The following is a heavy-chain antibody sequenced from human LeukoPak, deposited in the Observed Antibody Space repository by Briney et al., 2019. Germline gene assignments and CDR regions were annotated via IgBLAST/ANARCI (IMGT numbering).Heavy chain of an antibody. V-gene: IGHV4-59*01. CDR2: IYYSGST. D-gene: IGHD5-18*01. CDR3: AREDSYGYGGVWFDP. J-gene: IGHJ5*02. CDR1: GGSISSYY. Sequence: PSETLSLTCTVSGGSISSYYWSWIQQPPGKGLEWIGYIYYSGSTNYNPSLKSRVTISVDTSKNQFSLKLSSVTAADTAVYYCAREDSYGYGGVWFDPWGQGTLVTVSS.